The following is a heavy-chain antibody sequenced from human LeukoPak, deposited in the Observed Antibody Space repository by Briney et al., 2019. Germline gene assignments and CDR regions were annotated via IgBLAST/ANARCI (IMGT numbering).Heavy chain of an antibody. CDR2: ISTYDGKT. CDR1: GYAFTSHG. D-gene: IGHD1-1*01. J-gene: IGHJ6*03. V-gene: IGHV1-18*01. CDR3: ARVSGTWGYFYMGV. Sequence: ASVKVSCKPFGYAFTSHGFTWVRQAPGQGLEWMGWISTYDGKTDYAQNFQGRVTMTIDASTSTAYMEVRSLRSDDTAVYYCARVSGTWGYFYMGVWAKGSTVTVSS.